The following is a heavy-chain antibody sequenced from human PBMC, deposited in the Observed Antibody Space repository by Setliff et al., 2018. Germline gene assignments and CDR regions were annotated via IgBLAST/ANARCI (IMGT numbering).Heavy chain of an antibody. D-gene: IGHD3-10*01. CDR2: INNYSFKT. V-gene: IGHV1-18*01. CDR1: GYTYTNYG. CDR3: ARAGMASVNRKGVFEY. Sequence: ASVKVSCKASGYTYTNYGITWVRQAPGQGLEWMGWINNYSFKTNYPQKFLGRVTMTTDTSTSTVYLEVTSLTSEDTAVYYCARAGMASVNRKGVFEYWGQGTLVTAPQ. J-gene: IGHJ4*02.